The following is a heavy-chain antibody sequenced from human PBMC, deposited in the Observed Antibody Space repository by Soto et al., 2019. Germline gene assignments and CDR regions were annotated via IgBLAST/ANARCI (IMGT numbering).Heavy chain of an antibody. Sequence: SETLSLTCTVSGGSISSYYWSWIRQPPGKGLEWIGYIYYSGSTNYNPSLKSRVTISVDTSKNQFSLKLSSVTAADTAVYYCASVPYSSGWPDYWGQGTLVTVSS. D-gene: IGHD6-19*01. CDR1: GGSISSYY. J-gene: IGHJ4*02. CDR3: ASVPYSSGWPDY. V-gene: IGHV4-59*08. CDR2: IYYSGST.